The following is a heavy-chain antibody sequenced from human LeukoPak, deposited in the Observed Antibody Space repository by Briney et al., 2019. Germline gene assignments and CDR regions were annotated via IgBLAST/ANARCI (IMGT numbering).Heavy chain of an antibody. D-gene: IGHD2-21*02. CDR1: GYTFTSYG. CDR3: ARGAYCGGDCSSSDAFDI. CDR2: ISAYNGNT. Sequence: ASMKVSCKGFGYTFTSYGVSWERQGPGQGLEWMGWISAYNGNTNYAQNLQGRVTMTTDTSTSTAYLELRSLRSDDTAVYYCARGAYCGGDCSSSDAFDIWGQGTMVSVSS. V-gene: IGHV1-18*01. J-gene: IGHJ3*02.